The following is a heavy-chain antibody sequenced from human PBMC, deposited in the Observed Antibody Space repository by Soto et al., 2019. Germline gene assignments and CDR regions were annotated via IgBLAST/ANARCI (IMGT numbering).Heavy chain of an antibody. Sequence: EVQLVESGGGLVQPGGSLRLSCAASGFIFSTYWMHWVRQAPGKGLLWVSRISVDGSSTSYADSVKGRFTISRDKAKNTLYLQMHSLTAENTAVYYCARGGMEPVDYWGQGTLVTVSS. D-gene: IGHD1-26*01. J-gene: IGHJ4*02. CDR3: ARGGMEPVDY. V-gene: IGHV3-74*01. CDR2: ISVDGSST. CDR1: GFIFSTYW.